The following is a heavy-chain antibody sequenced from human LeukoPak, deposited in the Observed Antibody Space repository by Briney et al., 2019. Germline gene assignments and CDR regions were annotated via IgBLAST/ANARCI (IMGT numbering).Heavy chain of an antibody. CDR2: ISGSGGST. V-gene: IGHV3-23*01. D-gene: IGHD5-12*01. CDR3: ARGPSGYHNT. J-gene: IGHJ4*02. Sequence: GGSLRLSCADSGFTFSNYGMSWVRQAPGKGLEWVSAISGSGGSTYYADSVKGRFTISRDNSKNTLYLQMNSLRAEDTAVYYCARGPSGYHNTGGQGTLVTVSS. CDR1: GFTFSNYG.